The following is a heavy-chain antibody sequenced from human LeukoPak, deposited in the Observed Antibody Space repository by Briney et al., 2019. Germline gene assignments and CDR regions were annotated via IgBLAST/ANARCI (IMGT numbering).Heavy chain of an antibody. Sequence: QPGGSLRLSCAASGFTFSSYAMSWVRPAPGKGLEWVSAISGSGGSTYYADSVKGRFTISRDNSKNTLYLQMNSLRAEDTAVYYCAKDGENYDSSGYPEYFQHWGQGTLVTVSS. V-gene: IGHV3-23*01. D-gene: IGHD3-22*01. CDR2: ISGSGGST. J-gene: IGHJ1*01. CDR1: GFTFSSYA. CDR3: AKDGENYDSSGYPEYFQH.